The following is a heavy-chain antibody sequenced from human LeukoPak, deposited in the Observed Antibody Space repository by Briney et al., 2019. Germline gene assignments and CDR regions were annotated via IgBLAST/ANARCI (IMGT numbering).Heavy chain of an antibody. CDR1: GFTFSNYW. D-gene: IGHD6-25*01. CDR3: ASPYSSGL. Sequence: QPGGSLSFSCATSGFTFSNYWLHWVRQAPGKRLVWVSGINGDGSRTKYEDSVKGRFTVSRDNAKNTLYLQMNSLRAEDTAVYYCASPYSSGLWGQGTLVTVSS. J-gene: IGHJ1*01. CDR2: INGDGSRT. V-gene: IGHV3-74*03.